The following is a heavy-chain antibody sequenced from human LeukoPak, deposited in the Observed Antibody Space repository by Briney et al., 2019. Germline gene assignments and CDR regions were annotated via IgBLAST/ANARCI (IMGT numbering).Heavy chain of an antibody. Sequence: SVKLSCKASGGTFSSYAISWVRQAPGQGLEWMGRIIPIFGTANYAQKFQGRVTITTDESTSTAYMELSSLRSEDTAVYYCARDFFGRIALAGSPDFDDRGQRTLVTVSS. CDR3: ARDFFGRIALAGSPDFDD. CDR2: IIPIFGTA. V-gene: IGHV1-69*05. D-gene: IGHD6-19*01. J-gene: IGHJ4*02. CDR1: GGTFSSYA.